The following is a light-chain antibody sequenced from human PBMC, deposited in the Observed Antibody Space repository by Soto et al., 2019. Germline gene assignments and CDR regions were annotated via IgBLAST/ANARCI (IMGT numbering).Light chain of an antibody. CDR2: DTF. J-gene: IGKJ5*01. CDR3: QQRSNWPIT. Sequence: EIVLTQSPATLSLSPGKRATLSCRASQSVSNCLALYQQKPGQAPRLLIYDTFNRATGIPARFSGSGSGTDFTLTINNLQPEDFAVYYCQQRSNWPITFGQGTRLEI. V-gene: IGKV3-11*01. CDR1: QSVSNC.